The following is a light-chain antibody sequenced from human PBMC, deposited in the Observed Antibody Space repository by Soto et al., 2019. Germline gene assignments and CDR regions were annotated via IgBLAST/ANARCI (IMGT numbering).Light chain of an antibody. CDR3: QQLIRFPTK. J-gene: IGKJ1*01. CDR2: GAS. Sequence: DIQMTQSPSTLSASVGDRVTITCRASESMSNCLAWYQQKPGKAPKLLISGASSLQSGVPSRFSGSASGTEFTLTISSLQPEDFATYYCQQLIRFPTKFGQGTKVDIK. CDR1: ESMSNC. V-gene: IGKV1-5*01.